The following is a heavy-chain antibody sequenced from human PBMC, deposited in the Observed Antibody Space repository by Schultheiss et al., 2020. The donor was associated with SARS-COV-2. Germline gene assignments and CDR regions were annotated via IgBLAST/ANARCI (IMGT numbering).Heavy chain of an antibody. D-gene: IGHD4-11*01. CDR3: ARELTDSTEIDY. V-gene: IGHV1-69*13. Sequence: SVKVSCKASGYTFTSYGISWVRQAPGQGLEWMGGIIPIFGTANYAQKFQGRVTITADESTSTAYMELSSLRSEDTAVYYCARELTDSTEIDYWGQGTLVTVSS. CDR2: IIPIFGTA. J-gene: IGHJ4*02. CDR1: GYTFTSYG.